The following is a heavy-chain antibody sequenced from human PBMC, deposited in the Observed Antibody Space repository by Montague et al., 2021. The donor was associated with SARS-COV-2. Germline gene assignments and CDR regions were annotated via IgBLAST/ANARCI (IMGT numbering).Heavy chain of an antibody. J-gene: IGHJ3*02. CDR2: IYKSGRT. V-gene: IGHV4-59*01. CDR1: GGSISRYS. D-gene: IGHD6-13*01. Sequence: SETLSLTCTVSGGSISRYSWTWIRQPPGKGLEWIGYIYKSGRTNXKPSRTSGVTISVDTSKNQFSLKLSSVAAADTAVYYCARVGRGSSWYEVAFDIWGQGTMVTVSS. CDR3: ARVGRGSSWYEVAFDI.